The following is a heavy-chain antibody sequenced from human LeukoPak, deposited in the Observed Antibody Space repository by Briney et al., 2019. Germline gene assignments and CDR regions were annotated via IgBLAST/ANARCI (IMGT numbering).Heavy chain of an antibody. CDR3: ARVSFPYSSSSRGGWFDP. CDR2: INHSGST. V-gene: IGHV4-34*01. D-gene: IGHD6-6*01. Sequence: PSETLSLTCAVYGGSFSGYYWSWIRQPPGKGLEWIGAINHSGSTNYNPSLKSRVTISVDTSKNQFSLKLSSVTAADTAVYYCARVSFPYSSSSRGGWFDPWGQGTLVTVSS. CDR1: GGSFSGYY. J-gene: IGHJ5*02.